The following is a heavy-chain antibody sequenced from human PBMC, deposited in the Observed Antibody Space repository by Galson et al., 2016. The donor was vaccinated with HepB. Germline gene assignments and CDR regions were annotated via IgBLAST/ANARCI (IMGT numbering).Heavy chain of an antibody. J-gene: IGHJ4*02. CDR3: MRDLGIWFGEPSGDY. Sequence: SVKVSCKASGYTFTGYFVHWVRQAPGQGLEWMGIVNPSGGSTTYAQKFQGRVAMTRDTSTSTVYMELSSLRSEDTAVYYCMRDLGIWFGEPSGDYWGQGTLVTVSS. CDR1: GYTFTGYF. D-gene: IGHD3-10*01. V-gene: IGHV1-46*01. CDR2: VNPSGGST.